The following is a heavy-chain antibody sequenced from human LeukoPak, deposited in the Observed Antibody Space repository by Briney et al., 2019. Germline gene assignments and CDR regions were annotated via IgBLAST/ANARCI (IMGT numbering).Heavy chain of an antibody. CDR2: INPNSGGT. D-gene: IGHD3-10*01. V-gene: IGHV1-2*02. Sequence: ASVKVSCTASGYTFTGYYMYWVRQAPGQGLEWMGWINPNSGGTNYAQKFQGRVTMTRDTSISTAYMELSRLRSDDTAVYYCATAVTYYYGSGSYLPLDYWGQGTLVTVSS. CDR3: ATAVTYYYGSGSYLPLDY. J-gene: IGHJ4*02. CDR1: GYTFTGYY.